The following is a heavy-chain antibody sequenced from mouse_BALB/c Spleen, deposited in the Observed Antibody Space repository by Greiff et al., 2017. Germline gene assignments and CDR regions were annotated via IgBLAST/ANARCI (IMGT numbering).Heavy chain of an antibody. CDR2: IDTSDSYT. V-gene: IGHV1-69*01. CDR1: GYTFTDYW. Sequence: VQLQQPGAELVMPGASVKMSCKASGYTFTDYWMHWVKQRPGQGLEWIGAIDTSDSYTSYNQKFKGKATLTVDESSSTAYMQLSSLTSEDSAVYYCAREGRAWFAYWGQGTLVTVSA. J-gene: IGHJ3*01. CDR3: AREGRAWFAY.